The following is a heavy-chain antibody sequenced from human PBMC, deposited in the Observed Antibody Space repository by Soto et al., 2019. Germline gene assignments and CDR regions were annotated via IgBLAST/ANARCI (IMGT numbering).Heavy chain of an antibody. D-gene: IGHD6-13*01. J-gene: IGHJ5*02. CDR3: ERDHRSSWYGGLDT. CDR1: GYSFSTYW. V-gene: IGHV5-10-1*01. Sequence: GESLKISCNVSGYSFSTYWISWVRQMPGKGLEWMGRIDPSDSYTNYSPSFQGHVTISTDRSISTAYLQWSSLKASDTAMYYCERDHRSSWYGGLDTWGQGTLVTVSS. CDR2: IDPSDSYT.